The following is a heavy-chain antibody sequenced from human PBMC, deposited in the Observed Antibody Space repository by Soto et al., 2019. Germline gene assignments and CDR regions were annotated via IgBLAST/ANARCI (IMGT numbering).Heavy chain of an antibody. D-gene: IGHD3-22*01. V-gene: IGHV3-23*01. J-gene: IGHJ6*02. CDR2: ISGSGGST. Sequence: GGSLRLSCGASGFTFISYAMSWVRQAPGKGLEWVSAISGSGGSTYYADSVKGRFTISRDNSKNTLYLQMSSLRAEDTAVYYCAKEGYYDSSGYSRYYYGMDVWGQGTTVTVSS. CDR1: GFTFISYA. CDR3: AKEGYYDSSGYSRYYYGMDV.